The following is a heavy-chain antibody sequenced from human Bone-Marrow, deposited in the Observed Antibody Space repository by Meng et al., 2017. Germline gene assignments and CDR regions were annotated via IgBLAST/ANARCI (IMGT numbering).Heavy chain of an antibody. J-gene: IGHJ4*02. Sequence: QVEQWGVGLLVASATRYLTWLVRGGALGDCYWCCIRHPPGKGLEWSGEINHSGSTNYNPSLESRATISVDTSQNNLSLKLSSVTAADSAVYYCARGPTTMAHDFDYWGQGTLVTVSS. CDR3: ARGPTTMAHDFDY. V-gene: IGHV4-34*01. D-gene: IGHD4-11*01. CDR2: INHSGST. CDR1: GGALGDCY.